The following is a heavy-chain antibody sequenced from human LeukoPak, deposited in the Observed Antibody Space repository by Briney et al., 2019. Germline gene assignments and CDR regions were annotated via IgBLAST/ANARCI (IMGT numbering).Heavy chain of an antibody. CDR2: INPNSGGT. Sequence: EASVKVSCKASGYTFTGYYMHWVRQAPGQGLEWMGWINPNSGGTNYAQKFQGRVTMTRDTSISTAYMELSRLRSDDTAVYYCASEYYYGSRTGEDYYYMDVWGKGTTVTVSS. V-gene: IGHV1-2*02. D-gene: IGHD3-10*01. J-gene: IGHJ6*03. CDR1: GYTFTGYY. CDR3: ASEYYYGSRTGEDYYYMDV.